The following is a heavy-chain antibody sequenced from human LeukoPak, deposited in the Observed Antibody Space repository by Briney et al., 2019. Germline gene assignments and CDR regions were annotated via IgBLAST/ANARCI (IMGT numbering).Heavy chain of an antibody. CDR2: ISGSGDTT. Sequence: GGSLLLSCAASGFTFSSYAMSWVRQAPGKGLEWVSAISGSGDTTYYAVSVKGRFTISRDNSKNTLYLQMNSLRADDTALYYCARRSRTETSFTGFDYWGQGSLVTVSS. J-gene: IGHJ4*02. CDR1: GFTFSSYA. D-gene: IGHD2/OR15-2a*01. V-gene: IGHV3-23*01. CDR3: ARRSRTETSFTGFDY.